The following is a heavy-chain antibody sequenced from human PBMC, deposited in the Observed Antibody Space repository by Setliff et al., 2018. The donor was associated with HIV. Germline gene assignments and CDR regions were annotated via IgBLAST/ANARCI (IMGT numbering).Heavy chain of an antibody. V-gene: IGHV3-33*01. D-gene: IGHD6-13*01. CDR1: GFTFTTYG. CDR3: ASETGASRGWFGY. Sequence: GGSLRLSCAASGFTFTTYGMHWVRQAPGKGLEWVAIIWYDGSNKHYADSVKGRFTISRDDSKNTVYLQMNSLTAEDTAVYYCASETGASRGWFGYWGQGTLVTVSS. J-gene: IGHJ5*01. CDR2: IWYDGSNK.